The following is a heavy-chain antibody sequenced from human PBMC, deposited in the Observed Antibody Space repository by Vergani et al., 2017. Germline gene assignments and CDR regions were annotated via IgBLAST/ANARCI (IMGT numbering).Heavy chain of an antibody. CDR2: IYTSGST. D-gene: IGHD6-13*01. Sequence: QVQLQESGPGLVKPSQTLSLTCTVSGGSISSGSYYWSWIRQPAGKGLEWIGRIYTSGSTNYNPSLKSRVTISVEPSKNQFSLKLSSVTAADTAVYYCARGRLADYFDYWGQGTLVTVSS. J-gene: IGHJ4*02. CDR1: GGSISSGSYY. V-gene: IGHV4-61*02. CDR3: ARGRLADYFDY.